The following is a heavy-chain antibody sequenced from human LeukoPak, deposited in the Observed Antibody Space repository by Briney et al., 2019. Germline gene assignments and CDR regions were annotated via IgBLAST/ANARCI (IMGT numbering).Heavy chain of an antibody. V-gene: IGHV1-18*01. J-gene: IGHJ4*02. CDR3: ASAREPVECDY. D-gene: IGHD1-14*01. CDR2: ISAYNGNT. CDR1: GYTFTSYD. Sequence: ASVKVSCKASGYTFTSYDIIWVRQATGQGLEWMGWISAYNGNTNYAQKFQGRVTMTTDTSTSTVYMELRSLRSDDTAVYYCASAREPVECDYWGQGTLVTVSS.